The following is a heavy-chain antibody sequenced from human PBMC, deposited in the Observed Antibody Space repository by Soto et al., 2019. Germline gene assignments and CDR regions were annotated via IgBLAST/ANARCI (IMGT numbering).Heavy chain of an antibody. V-gene: IGHV4-39*01. CDR1: GGSISSSSYF. J-gene: IGHJ4*02. Sequence: QLQLQESGPGLVKPSETLSLTCSVSGGSISSSSYFWGWIRQPPGKGLEWLGTIYYSGSTYYNPSLQSRVTISVDTSKNQFSLKLSSVTAADRAVYYGARPTRWAETGAFDSWGQGTLVTVSS. CDR3: ARPTRWAETGAFDS. CDR2: IYYSGST. D-gene: IGHD7-27*01.